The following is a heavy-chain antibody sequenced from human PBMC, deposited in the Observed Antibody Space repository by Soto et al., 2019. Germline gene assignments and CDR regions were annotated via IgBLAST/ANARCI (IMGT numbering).Heavy chain of an antibody. Sequence: GGSLRLSCAASGFTFSSAWMNWVRQAPGKGLEWVGRIKSKTDGGTTDYAAPVKGRSTISRDDSKDTLYLQMNSLKTEDTAVYYCTTVLYDILTGYYRVEDYYGMDVWGQGTTVTVSS. CDR1: GFTFSSAW. D-gene: IGHD3-9*01. J-gene: IGHJ6*02. CDR2: IKSKTDGGTT. CDR3: TTVLYDILTGYYRVEDYYGMDV. V-gene: IGHV3-15*07.